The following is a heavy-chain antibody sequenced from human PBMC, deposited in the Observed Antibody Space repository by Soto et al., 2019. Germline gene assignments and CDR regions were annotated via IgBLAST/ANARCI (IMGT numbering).Heavy chain of an antibody. CDR1: GFNFNNYG. V-gene: IGHV3-33*01. D-gene: IGHD6-13*01. CDR3: ARRQISPPTRGAASARGGMDV. CDR2: IWNDGNGY. J-gene: IGHJ6*02. Sequence: QVQLVESGGGVVQPGRSLRLSCAASGFNFNNYGMHWVRQAPGKGLEWVAVIWNDGNGYYYANSVKGRFTISRDNSKNTLFLQMSSGKADDTAVYYCARRQISPPTRGAASARGGMDVWGQGTTVTVSS.